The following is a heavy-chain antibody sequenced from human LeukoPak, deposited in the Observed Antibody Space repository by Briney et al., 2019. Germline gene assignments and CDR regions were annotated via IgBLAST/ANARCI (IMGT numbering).Heavy chain of an antibody. CDR3: AREGPATADY. Sequence: GGSLRLSCAASGFTFSDYYMTWIRQAPGKGLEWISFISSSGDSLYYTDSVEGRFTISRDNAQGSAYLQMNSLRAEDTAVYYCAREGPATADYWGQGTLVTVSS. J-gene: IGHJ4*02. D-gene: IGHD2-2*01. CDR1: GFTFSDYY. CDR2: ISSSGDSL. V-gene: IGHV3-11*01.